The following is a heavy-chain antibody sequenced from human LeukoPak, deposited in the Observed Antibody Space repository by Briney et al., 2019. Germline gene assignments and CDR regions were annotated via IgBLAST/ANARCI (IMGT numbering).Heavy chain of an antibody. CDR3: ARRPRDTSGYYLGAFHD. J-gene: IGHJ3*01. D-gene: IGHD3-22*01. CDR1: GFTFTNYA. CDR2: IGASGADT. V-gene: IGHV3-23*01. Sequence: GGSLRLSCAASGFTFTNYAMTWVRQAPGKGLEWVSVIGASGADTYYSDSVEGRFTVSRDNSQNTLFLHMSSLRAEDTAVYFCARRPRDTSGYYLGAFHDWGQGTTVTVSS.